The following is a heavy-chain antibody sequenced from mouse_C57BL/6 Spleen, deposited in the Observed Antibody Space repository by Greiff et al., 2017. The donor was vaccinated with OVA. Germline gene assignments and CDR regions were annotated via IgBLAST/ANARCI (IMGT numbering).Heavy chain of an antibody. D-gene: IGHD1-1*02. J-gene: IGHJ2*01. V-gene: IGHV1-55*01. CDR2: IYPGSGST. CDR3: ARRGSDGNYPDY. Sequence: QVQLQQPGAELVKPGASVKMSCKASGYTFTSYWITWVKQRPGQGLEWIGDIYPGSGSTNYNEKFKSKATLTVDTSSSTAYMQLSSLTSEDSAVYYCARRGSDGNYPDYWGQGTTLTVSS. CDR1: GYTFTSYW.